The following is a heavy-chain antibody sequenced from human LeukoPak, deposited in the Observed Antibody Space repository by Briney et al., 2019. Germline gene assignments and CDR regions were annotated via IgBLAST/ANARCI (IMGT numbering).Heavy chain of an antibody. CDR1: GFTFSNYW. Sequence: RGSLRLSCAASGFTFSNYWMSWVRQAPGKGLEWVASIDQYGRAKYYVDSVRGRFTFSRDNTKNSLHLQMSSLRAEDTAVYYCARADSYGSILDYWGQGTRVTVSS. CDR3: ARADSYGSILDY. V-gene: IGHV3-7*04. CDR2: IDQYGRAK. D-gene: IGHD5-18*01. J-gene: IGHJ4*02.